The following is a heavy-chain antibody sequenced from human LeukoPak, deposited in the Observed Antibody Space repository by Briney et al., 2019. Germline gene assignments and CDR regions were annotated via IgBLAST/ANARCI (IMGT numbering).Heavy chain of an antibody. Sequence: SVKVSCKASGGTFSSYAISWVRQAPGQGLEWMGGIIPIFGTANYAQKFQGRVTITTDESTSTAYMELSSLRSEDTAVYYCARFYSGSYPSPRYFDYWGQGTLVTISS. CDR3: ARFYSGSYPSPRYFDY. CDR1: GGTFSSYA. CDR2: IIPIFGTA. J-gene: IGHJ4*02. D-gene: IGHD1-26*01. V-gene: IGHV1-69*05.